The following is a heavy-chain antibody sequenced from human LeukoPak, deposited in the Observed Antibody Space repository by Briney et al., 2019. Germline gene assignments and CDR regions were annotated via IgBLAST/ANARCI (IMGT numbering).Heavy chain of an antibody. J-gene: IGHJ4*02. CDR3: ARGEHYYDSSGYDY. CDR2: ISYDGSNK. Sequence: GSLRLSCAASGFTFSSYAMHWVRQAPGKGLEWVAVISYDGSNKYYADSVKGRFTISRDNSKNTLYLQMNSLRAEDTAVYYCARGEHYYDSSGYDYWGQGTLVTVSS. D-gene: IGHD3-22*01. V-gene: IGHV3-30*04. CDR1: GFTFSSYA.